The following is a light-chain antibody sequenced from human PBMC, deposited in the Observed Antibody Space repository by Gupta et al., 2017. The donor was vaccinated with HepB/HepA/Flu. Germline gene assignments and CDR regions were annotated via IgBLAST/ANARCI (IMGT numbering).Light chain of an antibody. Sequence: QSVLTQPPSVSGAPGQTVTISCTACSSNIRTGYDVHWYQQLPGTAPKLLIYGNSNRPSGVPDRFSGSKSGTSASLAITGLQAEDEADYYCQSYDSSLSGSVFGGGTKLTVL. CDR2: GNS. V-gene: IGLV1-40*01. CDR1: SSNIRTGYD. CDR3: QSYDSSLSGSV. J-gene: IGLJ2*01.